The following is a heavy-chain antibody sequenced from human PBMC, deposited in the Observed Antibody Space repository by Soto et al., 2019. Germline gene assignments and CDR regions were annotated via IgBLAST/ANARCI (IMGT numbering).Heavy chain of an antibody. J-gene: IGHJ4*02. Sequence: SVKVSCKAFGGTFSRYAFSCVRQAPGQGLEWMGRIIPISGTSNYAQKFHGRVTITADKSTTTAYMEVSGLSSDDTAVYYCARESPLYGGSTGHFDYWGQGTRVTVS. CDR1: GGTFSRYA. D-gene: IGHD3-10*01. CDR2: IIPISGTS. CDR3: ARESPLYGGSTGHFDY. V-gene: IGHV1-69*06.